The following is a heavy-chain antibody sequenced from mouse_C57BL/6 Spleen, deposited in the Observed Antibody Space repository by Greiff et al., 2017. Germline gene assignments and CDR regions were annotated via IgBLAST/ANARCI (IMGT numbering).Heavy chain of an antibody. Sequence: VQVVESGAELAKPGASVKLSCKASGYTFTNYWMHRVKQRPGQGLEWIGYINPSSGYTKYNQKFKDKATLTADKSSSTAYMQLSSLTYEDSAVYYCARSDTTVYYFDYWGQGTTLTVSS. V-gene: IGHV1-7*01. J-gene: IGHJ2*01. CDR1: GYTFTNYW. CDR3: ARSDTTVYYFDY. CDR2: INPSSGYT. D-gene: IGHD1-1*01.